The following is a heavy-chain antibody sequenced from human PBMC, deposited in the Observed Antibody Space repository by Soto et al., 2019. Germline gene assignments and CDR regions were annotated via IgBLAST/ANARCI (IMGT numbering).Heavy chain of an antibody. CDR1: GDSISSYY. Sequence: SETLSLTCTVSGDSISSYYWTWIRQPPGKGLEWIGYIYYSGSTNYNPSLKSRVTISVDTSKNQFSLKLTSVTAADTAVYYCARGVATIGPWGQGALVTVSS. J-gene: IGHJ5*02. D-gene: IGHD5-12*01. CDR3: ARGVATIGP. CDR2: IYYSGST. V-gene: IGHV4-59*01.